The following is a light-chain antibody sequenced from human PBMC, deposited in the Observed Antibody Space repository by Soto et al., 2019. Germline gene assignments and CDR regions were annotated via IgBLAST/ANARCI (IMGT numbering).Light chain of an antibody. CDR1: SSDVGAYDF. V-gene: IGLV2-14*03. CDR2: EVS. Sequence: QSALTQPASVSGSPGQSITISCTGTSSDVGAYDFVSWYQQHPEKAPKLMIYEVSNRPSGVSNRFSGSKSVNTATLTISGLQAEDEADYYCSSYPSSITPVFGTGTKLTVL. CDR3: SSYPSSITPV. J-gene: IGLJ1*01.